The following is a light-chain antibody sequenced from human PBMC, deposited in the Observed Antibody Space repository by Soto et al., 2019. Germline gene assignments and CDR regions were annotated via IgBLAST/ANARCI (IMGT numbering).Light chain of an antibody. Sequence: QSVLTQPASVPASPGQSITISCTGTSNDVGGYDYASWYQQHPDKAPKLMIYDVSNRPSGVSSRFSGSKSGNTASLTISGLQAEDEADYYCSSYTTANTLNYVFGTGTKVTVL. CDR1: SNDVGGYDY. V-gene: IGLV2-14*03. CDR2: DVS. CDR3: SSYTTANTLNYV. J-gene: IGLJ1*01.